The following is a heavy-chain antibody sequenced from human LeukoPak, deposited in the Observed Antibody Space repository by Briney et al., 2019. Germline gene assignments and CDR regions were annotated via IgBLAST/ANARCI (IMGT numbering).Heavy chain of an antibody. J-gene: IGHJ4*02. V-gene: IGHV3-23*01. CDR2: ISGDGGST. CDR3: AKRPDCSTTNCFRFEY. CDR1: GFTFSTYA. Sequence: GGSLRLSCAASGFTFSTYAMSWVRQAPGQGLEWVSSISGDGGSTYYAESVKGRFTISRDNSKNTLYLQMNSLRAEDTAVYYCAKRPDCSTTNCFRFEYWGQGTLVTVSS. D-gene: IGHD2-2*01.